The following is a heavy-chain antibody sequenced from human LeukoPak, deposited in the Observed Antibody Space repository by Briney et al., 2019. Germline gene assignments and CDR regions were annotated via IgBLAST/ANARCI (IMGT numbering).Heavy chain of an antibody. J-gene: IGHJ5*02. CDR3: ARPYQLLFDGFDP. Sequence: ASVKVSCKASGYTFTGYYMHWVRQAPGQGLEWMGWINPNSGGTNYAQKFQGRVTMTRDTSISTAYMGLSRLRSDDTAVYYCARPYQLLFDGFDPWGQGTLVTVSS. CDR2: INPNSGGT. V-gene: IGHV1-2*02. D-gene: IGHD2-2*01. CDR1: GYTFTGYY.